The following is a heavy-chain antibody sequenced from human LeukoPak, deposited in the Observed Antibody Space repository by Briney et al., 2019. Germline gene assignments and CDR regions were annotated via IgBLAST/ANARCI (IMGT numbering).Heavy chain of an antibody. D-gene: IGHD5-18*01. CDR1: GFTFSSYA. CDR2: ISGSGGST. V-gene: IGHV3-23*01. Sequence: GGSLRLSCAASGFTFSSYAMSWVRQAPGKGLESVSAISGSGGSTYYADSVKGRFTISRDNSKNTLYLQMNSLRAEDTAVYYCAKRITGYSYGCDYWGQGTLVTVSS. CDR3: AKRITGYSYGCDY. J-gene: IGHJ4*02.